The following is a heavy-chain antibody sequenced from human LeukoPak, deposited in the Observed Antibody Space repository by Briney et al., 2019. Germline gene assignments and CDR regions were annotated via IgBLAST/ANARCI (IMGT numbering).Heavy chain of an antibody. Sequence: GGSLRLSCAASGFTFSSYRMQWVRQAPGKGLVWVSRINGNRSSTNYADSVKGRFTISRDNAKNSLYLQMNSLRAEDTAVYYCAGGYSGYFDYRGQGTLVTVSS. CDR1: GFTFSSYR. CDR2: INGNRSST. V-gene: IGHV3-74*01. J-gene: IGHJ4*02. CDR3: AGGYSGYFDY. D-gene: IGHD5-12*01.